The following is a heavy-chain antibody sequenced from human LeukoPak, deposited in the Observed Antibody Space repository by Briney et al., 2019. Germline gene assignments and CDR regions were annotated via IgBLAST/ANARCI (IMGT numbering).Heavy chain of an antibody. CDR2: ISRGGFTI. CDR3: ARDLLEGAAPLDY. CDR1: GFTFNTYE. Sequence: AGGSLRLSCSAPGFTFNTYEMNWVRQAPGKGLEWVSYISRGGFTIYYADSVKGRFTISRDNAKNSLYLQMNSLRAEDTAVYYCARDLLEGAAPLDYWGQGTLVTVSS. J-gene: IGHJ4*02. D-gene: IGHD1-26*01. V-gene: IGHV3-48*03.